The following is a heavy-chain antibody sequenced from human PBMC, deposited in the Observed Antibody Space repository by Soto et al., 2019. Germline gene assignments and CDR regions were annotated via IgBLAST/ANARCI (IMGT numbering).Heavy chain of an antibody. J-gene: IGHJ6*02. V-gene: IGHV3-15*01. Sequence: PGGSLRLSWAASGFTFSNAWMSWVRRAPGKGLEWVGRIKRETDGGTTDYAAPVKGRFTISRDDSKNTLYLQMNSLKTEDTAVYYCTTEQGYCSGGTCFYHYYGMDVWGQGTTVTVSS. CDR3: TTEQGYCSGGTCFYHYYGMDV. CDR2: IKRETDGGTT. D-gene: IGHD2-15*01. CDR1: GFTFSNAW.